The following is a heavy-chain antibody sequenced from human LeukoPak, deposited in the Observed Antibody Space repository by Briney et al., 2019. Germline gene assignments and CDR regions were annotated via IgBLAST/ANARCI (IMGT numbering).Heavy chain of an antibody. CDR2: IKQDGSEK. Sequence: GGSLRLSCAASGFTVSSYWMSWVRQAPGKGLEWVANIKQDGSEKYYVDSVKGRFTISRDNAKNSLYLQMNSLRAEDTAVYYCANAGSYNYWGQGTLVTVSS. V-gene: IGHV3-7*01. J-gene: IGHJ4*02. D-gene: IGHD3-10*01. CDR1: GFTVSSYW. CDR3: ANAGSYNY.